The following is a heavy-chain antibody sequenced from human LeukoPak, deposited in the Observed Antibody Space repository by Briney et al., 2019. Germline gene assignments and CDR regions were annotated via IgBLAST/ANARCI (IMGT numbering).Heavy chain of an antibody. Sequence: PGGSLRLSCAASGFTFSSYWMHWVRQAPGKGLVWVSRINSDGSSTSYADSVKGRFTISRDNSKSTLYLQMTSLRAEDTGVYYCAKKIDSGNYPLDYWGQGTLVTISS. CDR1: GFTFSSYW. CDR2: INSDGSST. V-gene: IGHV3-74*01. J-gene: IGHJ4*02. D-gene: IGHD3-10*01. CDR3: AKKIDSGNYPLDY.